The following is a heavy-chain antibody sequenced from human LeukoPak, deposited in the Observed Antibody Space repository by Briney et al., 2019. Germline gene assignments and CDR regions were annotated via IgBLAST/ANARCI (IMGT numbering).Heavy chain of an antibody. CDR1: GGSISSYY. CDR3: ARPFLRFSSGWHFDY. CDR2: IYYSGST. Sequence: PSETLSLTCTVSGGSISSYYWSWIRQPPGKGLEWLGYIYYSGSTNYNPSLKSRVTISVDTSKNQFSLKLSSVTAADTAIYYCARPFLRFSSGWHFDYWGQGTLVTVSS. D-gene: IGHD6-19*01. J-gene: IGHJ4*02. V-gene: IGHV4-59*12.